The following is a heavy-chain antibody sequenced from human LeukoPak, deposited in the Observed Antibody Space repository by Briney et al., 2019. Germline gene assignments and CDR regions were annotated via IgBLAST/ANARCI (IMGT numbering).Heavy chain of an antibody. CDR2: TYYRSKWYN. Sequence: SQTLSLTCAISGDSISSDSAAWNWIRQSPSRGLEWLGRTYYRSKWYNDYAVSVKSRITINPDTSKNQFSLQLNSVTPEDTAVYYCARTFLRGASIWFDPWGQGTLVTVSS. D-gene: IGHD2/OR15-2a*01. CDR1: GDSISSDSAA. V-gene: IGHV6-1*01. J-gene: IGHJ5*02. CDR3: ARTFLRGASIWFDP.